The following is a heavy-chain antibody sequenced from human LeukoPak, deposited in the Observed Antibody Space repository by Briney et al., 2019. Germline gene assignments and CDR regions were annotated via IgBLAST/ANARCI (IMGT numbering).Heavy chain of an antibody. J-gene: IGHJ4*02. Sequence: TASETLSLTCTVSGGSISSYYWSWIRQPPGKGLEWIGYIYYSGSTNYNPSLKSRVTISVDTSKNQFSLKLSSVTAADTAVYYCARGDSSGCPDYWGQGTLVTVSS. CDR3: ARGDSSGCPDY. V-gene: IGHV4-59*08. D-gene: IGHD6-19*01. CDR2: IYYSGST. CDR1: GGSISSYY.